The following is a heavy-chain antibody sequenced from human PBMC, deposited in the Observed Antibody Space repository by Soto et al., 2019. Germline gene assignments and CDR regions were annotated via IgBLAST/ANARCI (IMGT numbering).Heavy chain of an antibody. V-gene: IGHV2-26*03. Sequence: GSGTTLVNPAETLTLTCSISGFSLRDIGLGVGWIRQPPGKALEWLAHIFANDETTYSTSLKTRISISRDTSKSQVVLTMSNLDPEDTGTYYCARMRASGSYFDLFDNWGQGAVVSVSS. J-gene: IGHJ4*02. D-gene: IGHD1-26*01. CDR1: GFSLRDIGLG. CDR3: ARMRASGSYFDLFDN. CDR2: IFANDET.